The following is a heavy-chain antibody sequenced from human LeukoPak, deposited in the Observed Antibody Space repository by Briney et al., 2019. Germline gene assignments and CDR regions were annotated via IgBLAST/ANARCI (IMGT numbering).Heavy chain of an antibody. CDR3: ARDPDYYDSSGYHGV. CDR1: GGSISSYY. D-gene: IGHD3-22*01. J-gene: IGHJ4*02. CDR2: IYYSGST. Sequence: SETLSLTCTVSGGSISSYYWSWIRQPPGKGLEWIGYIYYSGSTNYNPSLKSRVTISVDTSKNQFSLKLSSVTAADTAVYYCARDPDYYDSSGYHGVWGQGTLVTVSS. V-gene: IGHV4-59*12.